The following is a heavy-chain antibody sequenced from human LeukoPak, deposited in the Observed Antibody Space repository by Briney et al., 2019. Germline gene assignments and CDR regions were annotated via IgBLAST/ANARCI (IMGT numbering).Heavy chain of an antibody. CDR1: GGTFSSYA. Sequence: VASVKVSCKASGGTFSSYAISWVRPAPGQGLEWMGGIIPIFGTANYAQKFQGRVTITADESTSKAYMELSSLRSEDTAVYYCARGVYGSSGFSFDYWGQGTLVTVSS. D-gene: IGHD6-19*01. CDR3: ARGVYGSSGFSFDY. CDR2: IIPIFGTA. J-gene: IGHJ4*02. V-gene: IGHV1-69*13.